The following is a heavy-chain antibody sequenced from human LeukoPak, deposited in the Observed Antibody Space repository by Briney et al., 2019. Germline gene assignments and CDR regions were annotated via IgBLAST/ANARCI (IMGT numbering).Heavy chain of an antibody. J-gene: IGHJ6*02. D-gene: IGHD3-16*01. CDR2: ISWNSGSI. V-gene: IGHV3-9*01. CDR1: GFSFDDYA. CDR3: GKAPTGLAYMDV. Sequence: GGSLRLSCAASGFSFDDYATHWVRQAPGKGLEWVSGISWNSGSIDYADSVKGRFTIPRDNAKNSLYLQMNSLRVEDTALYYSGKAPTGLAYMDVWGQGTTVTVSS.